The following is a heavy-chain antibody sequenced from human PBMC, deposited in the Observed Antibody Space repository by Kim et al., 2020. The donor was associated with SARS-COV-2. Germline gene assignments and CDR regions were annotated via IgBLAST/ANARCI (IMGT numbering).Heavy chain of an antibody. D-gene: IGHD2-15*01. V-gene: IGHV7-4-1*02. CDR3: AREGWELHNWFDP. J-gene: IGHJ5*02. Sequence: YAQGFTGRFVFSLDTSVSTAYLQISSLKAEDTAVYYCAREGWELHNWFDPWGQGTLVTVSS.